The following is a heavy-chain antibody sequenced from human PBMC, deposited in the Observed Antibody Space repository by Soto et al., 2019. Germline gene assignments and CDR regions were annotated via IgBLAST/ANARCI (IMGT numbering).Heavy chain of an antibody. J-gene: IGHJ4*02. CDR1: GFIFSDYA. CDR3: ATQGASATGTGRPWVFDY. D-gene: IGHD1-1*01. Sequence: EVELLESGGGLVQPGGSLRLSCAASGFIFSDYAVSWVRQAPGKVLEWVASTSGSGGTTYYADSVKGRFTISRDNSENKLNLQMNSLRAEDTAVYYCATQGASATGTGRPWVFDYWGKGTLVTVSS. V-gene: IGHV3-23*01. CDR2: TSGSGGTT.